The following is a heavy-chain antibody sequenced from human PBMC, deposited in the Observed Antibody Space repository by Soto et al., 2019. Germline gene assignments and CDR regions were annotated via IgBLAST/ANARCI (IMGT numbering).Heavy chain of an antibody. Sequence: SVKVSCNAPAGTLSRHGIFLMRQAPGQGLEWMGGIIPFFGISNYAQRFQGRVTITADESTTTAYMELSRLRSDDTAVYYCARSAVYLSSGHYYFDYWGQGTLVTVSS. CDR2: IIPFFGIS. J-gene: IGHJ4*02. V-gene: IGHV1-69*13. D-gene: IGHD6-19*01. CDR3: ARSAVYLSSGHYYFDY. CDR1: AGTLSRHG.